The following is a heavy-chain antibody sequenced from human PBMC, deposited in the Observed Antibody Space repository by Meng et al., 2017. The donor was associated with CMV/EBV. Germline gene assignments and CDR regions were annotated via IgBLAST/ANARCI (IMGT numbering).Heavy chain of an antibody. D-gene: IGHD5-24*01. V-gene: IGHV1-69*01. CDR3: ARMPRDGYNYIDY. J-gene: IGHJ4*02. CDR1: GGTFSSWA. Sequence: QVQLGASGAEVKKPGSSVKVSCKASGGTFSSWAISWVRQAPGQGLEWMGGIIPIFGTANYAQKFQGRVTITADESTSTAYMELSSLRSEDTAVYYCARMPRDGYNYIDYWGQGTLVTVSS. CDR2: IIPIFGTA.